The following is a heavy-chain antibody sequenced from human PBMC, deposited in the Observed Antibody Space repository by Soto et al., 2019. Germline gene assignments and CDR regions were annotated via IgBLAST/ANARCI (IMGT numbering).Heavy chain of an antibody. Sequence: PSETLSLTCTVSGGSISGSYWSWVRQTPGKVLEWVGYIHYSGSTNYNPSLKSRVTMSVDSAKNQFSLQLSPVTAADMAVYFCTKYRRTDAEGYSFDYWGQGALVTVSS. V-gene: IGHV4-59*01. CDR2: IHYSGST. CDR1: GGSISGSY. CDR3: TKYRRTDAEGYSFDY. D-gene: IGHD2-15*01. J-gene: IGHJ4*02.